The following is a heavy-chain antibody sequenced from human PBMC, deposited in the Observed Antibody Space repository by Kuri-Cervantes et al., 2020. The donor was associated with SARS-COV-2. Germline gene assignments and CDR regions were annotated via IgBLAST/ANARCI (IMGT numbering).Heavy chain of an antibody. CDR3: ARYFWSGAYSFDY. V-gene: IGHV4-38-2*01. CDR1: DASITSGYY. J-gene: IGHJ4*02. Sequence: ESLKISCEVSDASITSGYYWGWIRQPPGKGLEWIGYMYYSGSTFYNPSLKSRVTMSADTSRNQLSLWLTSVTAADTAVYYCARYFWSGAYSFDYWGQETLVTVSS. CDR2: MYYSGST. D-gene: IGHD3-3*01.